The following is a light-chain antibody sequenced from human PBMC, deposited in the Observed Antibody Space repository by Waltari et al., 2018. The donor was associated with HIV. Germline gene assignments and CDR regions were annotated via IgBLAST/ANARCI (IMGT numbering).Light chain of an antibody. CDR1: RSAVGGDNH. J-gene: IGLJ1*01. CDR2: EVS. Sequence: HSVLTQPASMSGSPGQSVTISCTGLRSAVGGDNHVSWYQVHPGDPGRVPKLIVYEVSSRPSGFSVRFSGSKSGDTASLTISGLQAEDEADYYCCSCPRSGIRYVFGTGTKVTVL. V-gene: IGLV2-14*01. CDR3: CSCPRSGIRYV.